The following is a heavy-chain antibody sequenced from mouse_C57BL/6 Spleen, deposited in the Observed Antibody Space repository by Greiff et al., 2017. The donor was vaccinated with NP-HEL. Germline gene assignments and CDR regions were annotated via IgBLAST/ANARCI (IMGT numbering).Heavy chain of an antibody. CDR1: GYTFTGYG. D-gene: IGHD2-1*01. V-gene: IGHV1-7*01. Sequence: QVQLQQSGAELAKPGASVKLSCKASGYTFTGYGMHWVKQGPGQGLEWIGYISRGSGYTKEKQKFKDKTTLTADKTSSTAHMQLSSLTYEDSAVYDCAKHGNYGYFDVWGTGTPVTVSS. CDR3: AKHGNYGYFDV. CDR2: ISRGSGYT. J-gene: IGHJ1*03.